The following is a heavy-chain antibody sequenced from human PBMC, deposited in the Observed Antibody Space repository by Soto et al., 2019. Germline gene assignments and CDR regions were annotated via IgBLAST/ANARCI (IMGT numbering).Heavy chain of an antibody. Sequence: QVHLVESGGGVVQPGRSLRLSCAASGFTCSTTGMHWVRQAPGKGLEWVAMISHDGGDKHYTDSVKGRFTISRDTSKNTLYLQMNSLRPEDTAMYHCAKDLYGAGWYNYFDPWGQGTLVTVSS. CDR3: AKDLYGAGWYNYFDP. CDR2: ISHDGGDK. V-gene: IGHV3-30*18. D-gene: IGHD6-19*01. J-gene: IGHJ5*02. CDR1: GFTCSTTG.